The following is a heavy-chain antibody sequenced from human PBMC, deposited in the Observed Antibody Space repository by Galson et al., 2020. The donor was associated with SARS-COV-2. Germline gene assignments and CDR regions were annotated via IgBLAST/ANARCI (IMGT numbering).Heavy chain of an antibody. J-gene: IGHJ3*02. CDR1: GGSISSGGYY. D-gene: IGHD3-3*01. CDR2: IYYSGST. Sequence: SETLSLTCTVSGGSISSGGYYWSWTRQHPGKGLEWIGYIYYSGSTYYNPSLKSRVTISVDTSKNQFSLKLSSVTAADTAVYYCARGNGITIFGVVIMGAFDIWGQGTMVTVSS. CDR3: ARGNGITIFGVVIMGAFDI. V-gene: IGHV4-31*03.